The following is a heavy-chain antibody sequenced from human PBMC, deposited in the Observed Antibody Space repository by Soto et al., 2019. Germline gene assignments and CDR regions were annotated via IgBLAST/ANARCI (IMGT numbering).Heavy chain of an antibody. Sequence: ASVKVSCKASGYTFTSYGISWVRQAPGQGLEWMGWISAYNGNTNYAQKLQGRVTMTTDTSTSTAYMELRSLRSDDTAVYYCARASGVRGVSYYYYYMDVWGKGTTVTVSS. D-gene: IGHD3-10*01. J-gene: IGHJ6*03. CDR2: ISAYNGNT. CDR1: GYTFTSYG. CDR3: ARASGVRGVSYYYYYMDV. V-gene: IGHV1-18*01.